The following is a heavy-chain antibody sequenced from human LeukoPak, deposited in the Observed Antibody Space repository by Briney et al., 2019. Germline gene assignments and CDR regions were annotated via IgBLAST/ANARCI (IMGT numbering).Heavy chain of an antibody. D-gene: IGHD3-10*01. V-gene: IGHV3-7*01. CDR2: IKEDGREK. CDR3: AKDGKWSGELFPYYYMDV. CDR1: GFTFSSYW. Sequence: GGSLRLSCAASGFTFSSYWMSWVRQAPGKGLGWVANIKEDGREKFHVGSVRGRFTISRDNAKNTLYLQMNSLRAEDTAVYYCAKDGKWSGELFPYYYMDVWGKGTTVTISS. J-gene: IGHJ6*03.